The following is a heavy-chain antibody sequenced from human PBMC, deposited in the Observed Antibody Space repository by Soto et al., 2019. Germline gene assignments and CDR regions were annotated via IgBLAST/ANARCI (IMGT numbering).Heavy chain of an antibody. Sequence: QVQLVESGGGLVKPGGSLRLSCAASGFTFSDYYMSWIRQAPGKGLEWVSYISSSSSYTNYADSVKGRFTISRDNDKNSLDLQMNSLRAEDTAVYYCARGSNCSSTSCSIWGDYYYYGMDVWGQGTTVTVSS. D-gene: IGHD2-2*01. V-gene: IGHV3-11*05. CDR1: GFTFSDYY. J-gene: IGHJ6*02. CDR3: ARGSNCSSTSCSIWGDYYYYGMDV. CDR2: ISSSSSYT.